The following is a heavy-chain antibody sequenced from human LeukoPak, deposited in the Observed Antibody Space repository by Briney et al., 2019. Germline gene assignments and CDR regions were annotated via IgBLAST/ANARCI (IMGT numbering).Heavy chain of an antibody. V-gene: IGHV4-39*01. Sequence: SETLSLTCTVSGGSISGSIYYWGYIRQPPGKGLEWIGSIYYSGGTYSNPSLKSRVTLSVDTSKNQFSLKLSSVTAADTAVYYCARSENYIPEDWFDPWGQGTLVTVSS. J-gene: IGHJ5*02. CDR2: IYYSGGT. D-gene: IGHD5-24*01. CDR3: ARSENYIPEDWFDP. CDR1: GGSISGSIYY.